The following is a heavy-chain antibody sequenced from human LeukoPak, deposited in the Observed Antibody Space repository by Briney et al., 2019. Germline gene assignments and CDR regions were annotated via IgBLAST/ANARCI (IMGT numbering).Heavy chain of an antibody. CDR1: GGSISSYY. CDR3: ARSYRPATLDY. Sequence: SETLPLTCTVSGGSISSYYWSWIRQPPGKGLEWIGYIYYSGSTNYNPSLKSRVTISVDTSKNQFSLKLSSVTAADTAVYYCARSYRPATLDYWGQGTLVTVSS. V-gene: IGHV4-59*01. D-gene: IGHD3-16*02. J-gene: IGHJ4*02. CDR2: IYYSGST.